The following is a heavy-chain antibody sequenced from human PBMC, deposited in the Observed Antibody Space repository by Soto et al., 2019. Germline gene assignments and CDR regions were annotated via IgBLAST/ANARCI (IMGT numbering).Heavy chain of an antibody. CDR2: TYFRSKWYN. V-gene: IGHV6-1*01. Sequence: SQTISLTCAISGDSVSSNTASWNWIRQSPSRGLEWLGRTYFRSKWYNDYAVSVKSRIIINPDTSNNQFSLQLNSVTPEDTAVYFCAKGDNLRPKTGSAFDPGGQGIMVT. J-gene: IGHJ5*02. CDR1: GDSVSSNTAS. D-gene: IGHD1-1*01. CDR3: AKGDNLRPKTGSAFDP.